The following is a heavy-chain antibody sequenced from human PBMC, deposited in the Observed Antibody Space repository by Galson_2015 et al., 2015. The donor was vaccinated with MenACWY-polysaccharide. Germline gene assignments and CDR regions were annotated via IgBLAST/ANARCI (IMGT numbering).Heavy chain of an antibody. CDR3: ARDITTVTTDDAFDI. V-gene: IGHV1-3*01. J-gene: IGHJ3*02. Sequence: SVKVSCKASGYTFTTYTMHWVRQAPGQRLEWMGWINAGNGNTKYSQKFQGRVTITRDTSASTAYMELSSLRSEDTAVYYCARDITTVTTDDAFDIWGQGTMVTVSS. D-gene: IGHD4-17*01. CDR2: INAGNGNT. CDR1: GYTFTTYT.